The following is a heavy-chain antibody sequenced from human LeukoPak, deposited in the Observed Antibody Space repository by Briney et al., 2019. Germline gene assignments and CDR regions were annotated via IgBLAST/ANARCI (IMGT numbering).Heavy chain of an antibody. CDR3: AKDLNGSGFGY. CDR1: GFTFSSYG. Sequence: GRSLRLSCAASGFTFSSYGMHWVRQAPGKGLEWVAAIWYVGSNKYYADSVKGRFTISRDNSKNTLYLQMNSLRAEDTAVYYCAKDLNGSGFGYWGQGTLVTVSS. J-gene: IGHJ4*02. CDR2: IWYVGSNK. D-gene: IGHD6-19*01. V-gene: IGHV3-33*06.